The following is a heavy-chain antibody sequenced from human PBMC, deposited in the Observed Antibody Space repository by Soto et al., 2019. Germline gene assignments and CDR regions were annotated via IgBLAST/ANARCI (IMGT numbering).Heavy chain of an antibody. CDR3: ARARQRDTGRGLDV. Sequence: PSETLSLTCTISGDSINHYFWNWIRQSPGKGLEWIGYISYSGSTSYNPSLQSRVTISSDTSKNQFSLELSSVTAADTAVYYCARARQRDTGRGLDVWGQGTTVTVSS. D-gene: IGHD5-18*01. CDR1: GDSINHYF. CDR2: ISYSGST. V-gene: IGHV4-59*01. J-gene: IGHJ6*02.